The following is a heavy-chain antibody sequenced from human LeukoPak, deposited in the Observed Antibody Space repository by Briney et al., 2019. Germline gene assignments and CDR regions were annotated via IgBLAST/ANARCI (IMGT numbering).Heavy chain of an antibody. J-gene: IGHJ4*02. CDR2: INHSRST. D-gene: IGHD2-15*01. CDR3: ARLISGY. V-gene: IGHV4-34*01. Sequence: SETLSLTCAVYGGSFSGYYWSWIRQPPGKGLEWIGEINHSRSTNYNPSLKSRVTISVDTSKNQFSLKLSSVTAADTAVYYCARLISGYWGQGTLVTVSS. CDR1: GGSFSGYY.